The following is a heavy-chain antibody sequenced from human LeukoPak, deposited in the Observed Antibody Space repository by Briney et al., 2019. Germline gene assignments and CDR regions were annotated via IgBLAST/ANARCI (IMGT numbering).Heavy chain of an antibody. CDR1: GYTFTGYY. J-gene: IGHJ3*02. CDR3: ARVVTVGDAFDI. Sequence: ASVKVSCKASGYTFTGYYMHWVRQAPGQGLEWMGRINPNSGGTNYAQKFQGRVTMTRDTSISTAYMELSGLRSDDTAVYYCARVVTVGDAFDIWGQGTMVTVSS. V-gene: IGHV1-2*06. CDR2: INPNSGGT. D-gene: IGHD4-11*01.